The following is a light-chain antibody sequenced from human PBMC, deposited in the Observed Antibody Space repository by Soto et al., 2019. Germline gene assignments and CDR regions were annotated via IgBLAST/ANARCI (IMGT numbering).Light chain of an antibody. V-gene: IGKV2-28*01. Sequence: DIVMTQSPLSLPVTPGEPASISCRSSQSLLHSNGYNYLDWYLQKPGQSPQLLIYLGSNRASGVPDRFSGSGSGTDFTLKISRVEAEDVGVYYCQQYSNWPPVTFGGGTKVDIK. CDR1: QSLLHSNGYNY. CDR3: QQYSNWPPVT. CDR2: LGS. J-gene: IGKJ4*01.